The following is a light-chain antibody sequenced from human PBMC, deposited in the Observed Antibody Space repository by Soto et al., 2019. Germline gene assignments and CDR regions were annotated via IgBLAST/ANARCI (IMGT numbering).Light chain of an antibody. CDR3: SSYTSSATLV. V-gene: IGLV2-14*01. CDR2: EVS. CDR1: TSDIGTYNY. J-gene: IGLJ3*02. Sequence: QSALTQPASVSGSPGQLITISCSGATSDIGTYNYVSWYQHHPGKVPKVIIYEVSNRPSGVSNRFSGSKSGNTASLTISGLQAEDEADYYCSSYTSSATLVFGGGTKVTVL.